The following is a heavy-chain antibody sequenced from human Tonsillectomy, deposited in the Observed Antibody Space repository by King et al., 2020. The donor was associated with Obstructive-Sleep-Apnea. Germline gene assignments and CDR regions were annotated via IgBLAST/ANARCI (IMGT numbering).Heavy chain of an antibody. CDR3: AREKIESGLDV. V-gene: IGHV1-2*06. J-gene: IGHJ6*02. Sequence: QLVQSGAEVKKPGASVKVSCKASGYTFTGHYMHWVRQAPGQGLEWMGRINPNSGGTSYAQTFQGRLTMTRDTSISTAYMELSRLKSDDTAVYYCAREKIESGLDVWGQGTTVTVSS. D-gene: IGHD2-21*01. CDR1: GYTFTGHY. CDR2: INPNSGGT.